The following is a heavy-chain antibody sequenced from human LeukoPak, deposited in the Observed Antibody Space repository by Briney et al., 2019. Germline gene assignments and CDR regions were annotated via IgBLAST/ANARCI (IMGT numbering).Heavy chain of an antibody. Sequence: GGSLRLSCAASGFTFSNYGMHWVRQAPGKGLEWVAVIWYVGSNKYYADSVKGRFTISRDNSKNTLYLQLNSLRAEDTAVYYCARDKDVSGYFSYFDYWGQGTLVTVSS. CDR2: IWYVGSNK. CDR3: ARDKDVSGYFSYFDY. V-gene: IGHV3-33*01. CDR1: GFTFSNYG. J-gene: IGHJ4*02. D-gene: IGHD3-22*01.